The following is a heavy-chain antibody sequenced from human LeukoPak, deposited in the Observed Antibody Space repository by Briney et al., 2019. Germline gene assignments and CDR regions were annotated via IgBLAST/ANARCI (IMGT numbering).Heavy chain of an antibody. CDR3: ARVSRELTTVTYFDL. V-gene: IGHV1-2*02. J-gene: IGHJ2*01. CDR1: GYTFTGYY. Sequence: ASVKVSCKASGYTFTGYYMHWVRQAPGQGLEWMGWINPNSGGTNYAQKFQGRVTMTRDTSTSTVYMELSSLRSEDTAVYYCARVSRELTTVTYFDLWGRGTLVTVSS. CDR2: INPNSGGT. D-gene: IGHD4-17*01.